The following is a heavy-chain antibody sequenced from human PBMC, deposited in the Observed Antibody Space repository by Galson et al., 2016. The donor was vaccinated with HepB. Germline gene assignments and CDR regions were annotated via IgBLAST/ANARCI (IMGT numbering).Heavy chain of an antibody. CDR3: ARLIFDYNDYNYCMDV. CDR1: GSNFASDW. CDR2: IYPGDSDT. J-gene: IGHJ6*03. Sequence: QSGAEVTKPGESLKISCKGSGSNFASDWIGWVRQMPGKGLEWMGIIYPGDSDTRYSPSFQGQVTISADKSISAAYLQWSSLKASDTAMYYCARLIFDYNDYNYCMDVWGKGTTVTVSS. V-gene: IGHV5-51*01. D-gene: IGHD5/OR15-5a*01.